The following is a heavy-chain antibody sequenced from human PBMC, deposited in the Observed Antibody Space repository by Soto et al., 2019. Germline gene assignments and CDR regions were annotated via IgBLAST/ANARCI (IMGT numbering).Heavy chain of an antibody. CDR1: GYTFTSYG. D-gene: IGHD3-3*01. V-gene: IGHV1-18*01. CDR2: ISAYNGNT. Sequence: GASVKVSCKASGYTFTSYGISWVRQAPGQGLEWMGWISAYNGNTNYAQKLQGRVTMTTDTSTSTAYMELRSLRSDDTAVYYCARRIDYDFWSGYYAYYYGMDVWGQGTTVTVSS. J-gene: IGHJ6*02. CDR3: ARRIDYDFWSGYYAYYYGMDV.